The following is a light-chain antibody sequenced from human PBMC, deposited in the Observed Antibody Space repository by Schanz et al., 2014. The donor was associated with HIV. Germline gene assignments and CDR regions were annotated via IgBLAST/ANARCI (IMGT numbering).Light chain of an antibody. V-gene: IGKV3-20*01. CDR1: RSVSSNF. J-gene: IGKJ1*01. CDR2: GAS. Sequence: EIVMTQSPATLSVSPGERATLSCRASRSVSSNFLAWYQQKPGQAPRLLMYGASTRATGIPARFSGSGSGTDFTLTISRLEPEDFAMYYCQQYGSSPPWTFGQGTKVEIK. CDR3: QQYGSSPPWT.